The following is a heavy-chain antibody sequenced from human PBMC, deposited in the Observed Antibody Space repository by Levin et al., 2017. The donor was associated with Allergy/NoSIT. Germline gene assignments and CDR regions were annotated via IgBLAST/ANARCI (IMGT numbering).Heavy chain of an antibody. J-gene: IGHJ6*02. D-gene: IGHD2-2*01. Sequence: PSDTLSLTCTVSGGSVSTGSYYWSWIRQPPGKALEWIGHIHYSGSTKYNPSLKSRVSISVDTSKNHLSLRLTSVTAADAAVYYCARDRVVPAGNDYYYYGMDGWGQGTTVTVSS. V-gene: IGHV4-61*03. CDR3: ARDRVVPAGNDYYYYGMDG. CDR2: IHYSGST. CDR1: GGSVSTGSYY.